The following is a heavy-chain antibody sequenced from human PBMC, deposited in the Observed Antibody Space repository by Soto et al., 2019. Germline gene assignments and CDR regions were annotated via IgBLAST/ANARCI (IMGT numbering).Heavy chain of an antibody. D-gene: IGHD1-1*01. Sequence: SETLSLTCTVSGAPFSSTDNYWGWIRQPPGKGLEWIGTIYYGGFSYYNPSLKSRVTISVDTSKNQFSLQLSSVTAADTAVFYCARLLTTRRNYFDYWGQGTLVTSP. CDR1: GAPFSSTDNY. CDR2: IYYGGFS. V-gene: IGHV4-39*01. J-gene: IGHJ4*02. CDR3: ARLLTTRRNYFDY.